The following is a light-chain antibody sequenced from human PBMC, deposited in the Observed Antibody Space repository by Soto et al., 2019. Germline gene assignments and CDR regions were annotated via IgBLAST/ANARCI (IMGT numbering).Light chain of an antibody. CDR1: SSDVGAFNY. CDR3: NSYTSNNTYV. J-gene: IGLJ1*01. CDR2: DVS. Sequence: QSVLTQPASVSGCPGQAITISCSGTSSDVGAFNYVSWYQQHPGKAPKLMIYDVSNRPSGVSNRFSGSKSGNTASLTISGLRAEDEADYYCNSYTSNNTYVFGTGTKVTVL. V-gene: IGLV2-14*03.